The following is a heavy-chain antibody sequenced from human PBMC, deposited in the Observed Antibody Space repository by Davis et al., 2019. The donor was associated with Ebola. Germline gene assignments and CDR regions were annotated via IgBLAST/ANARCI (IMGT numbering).Heavy chain of an antibody. CDR3: ARYVVVPAAIRTVPFDY. Sequence: SGPTLVKPTETLTLTCTVSGFSLSNARMGVSWIRQPPGKALEWLALIYWDDDKRYSPSLKSRLTITKDTSKNQVVLTMTNMDPVDTATYYCARYVVVPAAIRTVPFDYWGQGTLVTVSS. CDR1: GFSLSNARMG. CDR2: IYWDDDK. D-gene: IGHD2-2*01. V-gene: IGHV2-5*02. J-gene: IGHJ4*02.